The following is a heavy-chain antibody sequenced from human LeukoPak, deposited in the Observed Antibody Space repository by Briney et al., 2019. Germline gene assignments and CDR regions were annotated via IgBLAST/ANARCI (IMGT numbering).Heavy chain of an antibody. V-gene: IGHV4-39*07. Sequence: SETLSLTCTVSGGSISSSSYYWGWIRQPPGKGLEWIGSIYYSGSTYYNPSLKSRVTISVDTSKNQFSLKLSSVTAADTAVYYCARDRTRPPSFFGVVIYPYGWFDPWGQGTLVTVSS. D-gene: IGHD3-3*01. CDR3: ARDRTRPPSFFGVVIYPYGWFDP. CDR1: GGSISSSSYY. J-gene: IGHJ5*02. CDR2: IYYSGST.